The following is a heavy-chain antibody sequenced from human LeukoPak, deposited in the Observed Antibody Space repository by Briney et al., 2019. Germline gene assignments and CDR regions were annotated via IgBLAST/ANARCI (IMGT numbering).Heavy chain of an antibody. CDR2: ISFSGANT. V-gene: IGHV3-23*01. CDR3: TRGYPIFDY. Sequence: PGGSLRLSCAASGFIFSDSAMTWVRQAPGKGLDWVSLISFSGANTYYADSVKGRFTISRDNSKDTLFLQMNSLRAEDTAIYYCTRGYPIFDYWGQGTLVTVSS. CDR1: GFIFSDSA. J-gene: IGHJ4*02. D-gene: IGHD3-16*02.